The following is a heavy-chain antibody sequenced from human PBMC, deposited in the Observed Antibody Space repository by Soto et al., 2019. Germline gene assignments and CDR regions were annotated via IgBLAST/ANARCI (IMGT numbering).Heavy chain of an antibody. CDR2: INHSGST. V-gene: IGHV4-34*01. J-gene: IGHJ6*02. Sequence: QVQLQQWGAGLLKPSETLSLTCAVYGGSFSGYYWSWIRQPPGKGLERIGEINHSGSTNYNPSLKSRVTISVDTSKNQFSLKLSSVTAADTAVYYCARAVTTLFYYGMDVWGQGTTVTVSS. CDR1: GGSFSGYY. D-gene: IGHD4-17*01. CDR3: ARAVTTLFYYGMDV.